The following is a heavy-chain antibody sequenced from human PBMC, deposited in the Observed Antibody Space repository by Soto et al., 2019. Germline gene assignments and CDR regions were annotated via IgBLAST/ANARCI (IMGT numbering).Heavy chain of an antibody. V-gene: IGHV3-33*01. CDR3: ARAYYYDSSHSIDY. J-gene: IGHJ4*02. CDR1: GFTFSNYD. CDR2: IWYDGNNN. Sequence: QVQLVESGGGVVQPGRSLRLSCAVSGFTFSNYDMHWVRQAPGKGLEWVAVIWYDGNNNYYGDSVKGRFTISRDNSKNTVYLQMNSLRAEDTAVYYCARAYYYDSSHSIDYWGQGTLVTVSS. D-gene: IGHD3-22*01.